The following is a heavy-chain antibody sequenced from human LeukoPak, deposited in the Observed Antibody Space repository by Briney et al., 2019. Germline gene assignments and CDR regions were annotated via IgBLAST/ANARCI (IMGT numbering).Heavy chain of an antibody. CDR1: GFTFSSYA. CDR2: ITTSGGST. V-gene: IGHV3-23*01. Sequence: GGSLRLSCAASGFTFSSYAMSWVRQAPGKGLEWVSSITTSGGSTSYADSVRGRFTISRDNSKNTLYLQMNSLRAEDTALYYCVCYDNAAEYFHYWGQGTLVTVSS. CDR3: VCYDNAAEYFHY. J-gene: IGHJ1*01. D-gene: IGHD3-22*01.